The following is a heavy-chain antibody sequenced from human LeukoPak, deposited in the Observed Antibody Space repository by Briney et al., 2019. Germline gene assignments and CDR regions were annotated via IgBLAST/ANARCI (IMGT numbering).Heavy chain of an antibody. Sequence: GASVKVSCKASGFTLTNSAMQWVRQARGQRLEWIGWIVVGSGNTNYAQKFQGRVTMTRDTSISTAYMELSRLRSDDTAVYYCARGGLNWGSQGYYFDYWGQGTLVTVSS. CDR3: ARGGLNWGSQGYYFDY. CDR1: GFTLTNSA. CDR2: IVVGSGNT. V-gene: IGHV1-58*02. D-gene: IGHD7-27*01. J-gene: IGHJ4*02.